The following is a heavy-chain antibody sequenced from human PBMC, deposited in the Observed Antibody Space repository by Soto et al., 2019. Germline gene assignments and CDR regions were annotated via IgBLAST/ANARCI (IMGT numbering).Heavy chain of an antibody. CDR3: ARRGPNYDILTGYYSTYYFDY. J-gene: IGHJ4*02. D-gene: IGHD3-9*01. CDR2: IYPGDSDT. CDR1: GYSFTSYW. Sequence: GESLKISCKGSGYSFTSYWIGWVRQMPGKGLEWMGIIYPGDSDTRYSPSFQGQVTISADKSISTAYLQWSSLKASDTAMYYCARRGPNYDILTGYYSTYYFDYWGQGTLVTSPQ. V-gene: IGHV5-51*01.